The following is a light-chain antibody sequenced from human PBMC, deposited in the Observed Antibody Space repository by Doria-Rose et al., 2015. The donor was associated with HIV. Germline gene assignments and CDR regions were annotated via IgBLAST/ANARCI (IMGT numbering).Light chain of an antibody. CDR3: QQYYDTPS. Sequence: EIVMTQSSESLGMSLGERATLNCKSNQSLLYTSKNYLAWYQQKPGQPPKLLIYWASTRQSGVPARFSGSGSGTDCTLTISSLEAEDVAVCYCQQYYDTPSFGPGTTVDIK. V-gene: IGKV4-1*01. CDR2: WAS. J-gene: IGKJ3*01. CDR1: QSLLYTSKNY.